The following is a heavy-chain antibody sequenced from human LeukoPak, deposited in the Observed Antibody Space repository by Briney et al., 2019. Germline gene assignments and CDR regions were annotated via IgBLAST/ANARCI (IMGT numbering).Heavy chain of an antibody. CDR2: IKQDGSEK. CDR1: GFTFSSYW. J-gene: IGHJ4*02. V-gene: IGHV3-7*01. Sequence: PGGSLRLSCAASGFTFSSYWMTWVRQAPGKGLEWVATIKQDGSEKYYVDSVKGRFTISRDNAKNSLYLQLNSLRAEDTAVYYCARDRNTDFWSGYYTNYFDYWGQGALVTVSS. CDR3: ARDRNTDFWSGYYTNYFDY. D-gene: IGHD3-3*01.